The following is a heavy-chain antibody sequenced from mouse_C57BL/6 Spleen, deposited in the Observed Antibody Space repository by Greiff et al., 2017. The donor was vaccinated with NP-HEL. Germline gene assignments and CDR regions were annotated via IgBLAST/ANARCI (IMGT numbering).Heavy chain of an antibody. J-gene: IGHJ2*01. CDR2: ISYDGSN. Sequence: VQLQQSGPGLVKPSQSLSLTCSVTGYSITSGYYWNWIRQFPGNKLEWMGYISYDGSNNYNPSLKNRISITRDTSKNQFFLKLNSVTTEDTATYYCARGANLEDYFDYWGQGTTLTVSS. D-gene: IGHD4-1*01. V-gene: IGHV3-6*01. CDR1: GYSITSGYY. CDR3: ARGANLEDYFDY.